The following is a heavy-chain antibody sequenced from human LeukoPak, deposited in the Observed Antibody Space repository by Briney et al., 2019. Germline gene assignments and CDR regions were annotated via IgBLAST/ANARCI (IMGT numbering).Heavy chain of an antibody. J-gene: IGHJ3*02. CDR2: IKSKTDGGTT. CDR3: TTDGRNYRGYSSSKVGAFDI. Sequence: PGGSLRLSCAASGFTFSNAWMSWVRQAPGKGLEWVGRIKSKTDGGTTDYAAPVKGRFTISRDDSKNTLYLQMNSLKTEDTAVYYCTTDGRNYRGYSSSKVGAFDIWGQGTMVTVSS. V-gene: IGHV3-15*01. CDR1: GFTFSNAW. D-gene: IGHD6-13*01.